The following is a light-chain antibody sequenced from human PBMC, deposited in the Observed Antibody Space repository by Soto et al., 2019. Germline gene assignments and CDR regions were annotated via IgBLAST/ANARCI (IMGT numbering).Light chain of an antibody. CDR3: QQAYNFPFT. CDR1: QRISRW. J-gene: IGKJ3*01. V-gene: IGKV1-12*01. CDR2: AAS. Sequence: DIQMTQSPSTLSASVGDRVTITCRASQRISRWLAWYQQKPGRAPKLLIYAASNLQSGVPSRFSGSGSGTDFTLTITSLQAEDFATYHCQQAYNFPFTFGPGTKVDI.